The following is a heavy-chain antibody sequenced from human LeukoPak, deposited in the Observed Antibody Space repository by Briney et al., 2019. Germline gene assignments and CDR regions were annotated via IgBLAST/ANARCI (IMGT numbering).Heavy chain of an antibody. J-gene: IGHJ4*02. V-gene: IGHV3-23*01. Sequence: RPGGSLRLSCAASGFTVSNNYMSWVRQTPGKGLEWVSAISGSGGSTYYADSVKGRFTISRDNSKNTLSLQMNSLRAEDTAVYYCAKEGKTRNWNYYQAKSVYWGQGTLVTVSS. CDR2: ISGSGGST. D-gene: IGHD1-7*01. CDR3: AKEGKTRNWNYYQAKSVY. CDR1: GFTVSNNY.